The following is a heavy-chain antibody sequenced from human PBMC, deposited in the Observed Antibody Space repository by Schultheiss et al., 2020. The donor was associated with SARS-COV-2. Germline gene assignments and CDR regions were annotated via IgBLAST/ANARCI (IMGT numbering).Heavy chain of an antibody. CDR3: ARVPYYPGGAFDI. D-gene: IGHD1-26*01. CDR1: GGSFSDHY. J-gene: IGHJ3*02. V-gene: IGHV4-34*01. Sequence: SETLSLTCAVSGGSFSDHYCTWIRQSPGKGLEYIGEVTHSGSTDYNPSLKSRVTISLDTSKNQFSLNLTAVTAADTAVYYCARVPYYPGGAFDIWGQGTMVTVSS. CDR2: VTHSGST.